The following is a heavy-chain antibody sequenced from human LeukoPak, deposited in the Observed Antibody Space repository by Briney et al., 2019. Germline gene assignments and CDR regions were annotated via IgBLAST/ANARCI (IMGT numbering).Heavy chain of an antibody. D-gene: IGHD3-9*01. V-gene: IGHV3-48*03. J-gene: IGHJ4*02. CDR1: GFTFSSYE. Sequence: PGGSLRLSCAASGFTFSSYEMNWVRQAPGKGLEWVSYISSSGSTIYYADSVKGRFTISRDNAKNSLYLQMNSPRAEDTAVYYCARDHYDILTGYYLFDYWGQGTLVTVSS. CDR2: ISSSGSTI. CDR3: ARDHYDILTGYYLFDY.